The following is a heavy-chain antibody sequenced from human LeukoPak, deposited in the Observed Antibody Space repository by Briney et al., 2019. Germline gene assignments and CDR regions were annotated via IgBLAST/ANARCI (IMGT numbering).Heavy chain of an antibody. CDR3: ARGMSATSGHLESEY. CDR2: ISGSGGNT. V-gene: IGHV3-23*01. Sequence: GGSLRLSCAASGFTFSSYAMSWVRQSPGKGLEWVSAISGSGGNTYSADSVKGRCTISRDNSLQTLFLHMNSLRAEDTAVYYCARGMSATSGHLESEYWGQGALVTVST. CDR1: GFTFSSYA. D-gene: IGHD3-3*01. J-gene: IGHJ4*02.